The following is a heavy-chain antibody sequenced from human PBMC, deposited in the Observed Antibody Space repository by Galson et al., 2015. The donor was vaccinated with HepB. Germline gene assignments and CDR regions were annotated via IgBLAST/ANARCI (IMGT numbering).Heavy chain of an antibody. D-gene: IGHD3-10*01. V-gene: IGHV4-59*11. Sequence: ETLSLTCTVSGGSISSHYWSWIRQPPGKGLEWIGYIYYSGSTNYNPSLKSRVTISVDTSKNQFSLKLSSVTAADTAVYYCARIKEWFGEFRWFDPWGQGTLVTVSS. CDR3: ARIKEWFGEFRWFDP. J-gene: IGHJ5*02. CDR1: GGSISSHY. CDR2: IYYSGST.